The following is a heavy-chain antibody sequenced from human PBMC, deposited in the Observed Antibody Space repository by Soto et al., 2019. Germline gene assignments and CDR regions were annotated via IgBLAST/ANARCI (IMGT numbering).Heavy chain of an antibody. D-gene: IGHD3-22*01. CDR3: ARPSGDYYDSSGPIGY. Sequence: QVQLVESGGGVVQPGRSLRLSCVASGFTFSQYGMHWARQAPGKGLEWVSVIWYDGSNKYYADSVKGRFTISRDNSKNXLNLQMDSLRAEDTAMYYCARPSGDYYDSSGPIGYWGQGTLVTVSS. CDR1: GFTFSQYG. V-gene: IGHV3-33*01. J-gene: IGHJ4*02. CDR2: IWYDGSNK.